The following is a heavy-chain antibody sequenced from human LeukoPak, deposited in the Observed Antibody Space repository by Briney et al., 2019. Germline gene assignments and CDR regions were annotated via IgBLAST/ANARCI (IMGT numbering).Heavy chain of an antibody. CDR3: ARSTVTLIDY. D-gene: IGHD4-17*01. CDR1: GYTFMGYY. J-gene: IGHJ4*02. CDR2: INPNSGAT. Sequence: GASVKVSCKASGYTFMGYYMDWVRQAPGQGLEWMGWINPNSGATKYAQKFQGRVTMTRDTSISTAYMELSSLTSDDTAVYYCARSTVTLIDYWGQGTLVTVSS. V-gene: IGHV1-2*02.